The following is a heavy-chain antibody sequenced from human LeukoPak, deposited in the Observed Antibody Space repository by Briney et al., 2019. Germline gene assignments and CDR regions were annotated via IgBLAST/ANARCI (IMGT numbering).Heavy chain of an antibody. Sequence: PSETLSLTCTVSGGSISSYYWSWIRQPPGKGLEWIGHIYYSGTTYYNPSLKSRLIISLDRSKNQFSLTLTSVTAADTAVYYCARDTGLYYFDSWGQGTLVTVSS. CDR1: GGSISSYY. J-gene: IGHJ4*02. CDR2: IYYSGTT. D-gene: IGHD1-14*01. CDR3: ARDTGLYYFDS. V-gene: IGHV4-30-4*01.